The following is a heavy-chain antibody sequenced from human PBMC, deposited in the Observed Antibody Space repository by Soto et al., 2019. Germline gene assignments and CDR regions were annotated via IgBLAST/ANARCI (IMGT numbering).Heavy chain of an antibody. CDR1: GYTLTELS. Sequence: ASVEVSCKVSGYTLTELSMHWVRQAPGKGLEWMGGFDPEDGETIYAQKFQGRVTMTEDTSTDTAYMELSSLRSEDTAVYYCATTGPRYYYDSSGRDAFDIWGQGTMVTVSS. CDR3: ATTGPRYYYDSSGRDAFDI. D-gene: IGHD3-22*01. V-gene: IGHV1-24*01. J-gene: IGHJ3*02. CDR2: FDPEDGET.